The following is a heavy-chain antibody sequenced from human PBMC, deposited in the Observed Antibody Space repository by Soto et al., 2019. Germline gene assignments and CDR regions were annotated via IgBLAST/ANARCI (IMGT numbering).Heavy chain of an antibody. J-gene: IGHJ4*02. Sequence: QLQLQESGPGLVKPSETLSLTCTVSGGSISSSSYYWGWIRQPPGKGLEWIGSIYYSGSTYYNPSLKSRVTISVDTSKNQFSLKLSSVTAADTAVYYCARHGKDYGSGSYYFDYWGQGTLVTVSS. CDR2: IYYSGST. CDR1: GGSISSSSYY. CDR3: ARHGKDYGSGSYYFDY. V-gene: IGHV4-39*01. D-gene: IGHD3-10*01.